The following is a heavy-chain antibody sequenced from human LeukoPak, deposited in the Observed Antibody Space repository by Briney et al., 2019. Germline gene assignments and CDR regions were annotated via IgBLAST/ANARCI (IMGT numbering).Heavy chain of an antibody. CDR1: GFTFSSYW. CDR3: AREHHPLNPFRSLKQQLVRGFDY. J-gene: IGHJ4*02. D-gene: IGHD6-13*01. Sequence: GGSLRLSCAASGFTFSSYWMSWVRQAPGKGLEWVANIKQDGSEKYYVDSVKGRFTISRDNAKNSLYLQMNSLRAEDTAVYYCAREHHPLNPFRSLKQQLVRGFDYWSQGTLVTVSS. V-gene: IGHV3-7*01. CDR2: IKQDGSEK.